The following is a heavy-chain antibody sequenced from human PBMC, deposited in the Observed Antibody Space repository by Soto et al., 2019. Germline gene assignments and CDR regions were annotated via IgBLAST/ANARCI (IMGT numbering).Heavy chain of an antibody. V-gene: IGHV4-59*01. CDR1: GDSIRNYY. CDR3: ARDLRGAGTSGYYGMDV. D-gene: IGHD6-19*01. Sequence: QVKLQESGPRLVKPSETLSLTCTVSGDSIRNYYWSWIRQPPGKGLEWIGYIYYSGTTTYNPSLRSRVTISIGRSQNQFSLELTSVTAADTAVYFCARDLRGAGTSGYYGMDVWGQGTTVSVSS. CDR2: IYYSGTT. J-gene: IGHJ6*02.